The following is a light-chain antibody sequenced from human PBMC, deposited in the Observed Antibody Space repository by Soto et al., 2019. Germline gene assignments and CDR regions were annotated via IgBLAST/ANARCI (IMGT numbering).Light chain of an antibody. CDR2: GAS. Sequence: MVMRQFPGTMSLSXGERATLCCRASQSVSSRYLAWYQQKPGQAPRLXXYGASSRATGIPDRCSGSGSVTDFTRTISRLEPEDFAVYYGQQYGSSPRTFGQGTKV. J-gene: IGKJ1*01. V-gene: IGKV3-20*01. CDR3: QQYGSSPRT. CDR1: QSVSSRY.